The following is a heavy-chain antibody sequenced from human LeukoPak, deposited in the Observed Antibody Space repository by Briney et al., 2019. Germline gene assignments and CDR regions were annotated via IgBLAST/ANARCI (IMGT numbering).Heavy chain of an antibody. CDR1: GFTFSSYA. CDR3: ARAPYNYDFWSGYYYYFDY. V-gene: IGHV3-30-3*01. D-gene: IGHD3-3*01. CDR2: ISYDGSNK. Sequence: GGSLRLSCAASGFTFSSYAMHWVRQAPGKGLEWVAVISYDGSNKYYADSVKGRFTISRGNSKNTLYLQMNSLRAEDTAVYYCARAPYNYDFWSGYYYYFDYWGQGTLVTVSS. J-gene: IGHJ4*02.